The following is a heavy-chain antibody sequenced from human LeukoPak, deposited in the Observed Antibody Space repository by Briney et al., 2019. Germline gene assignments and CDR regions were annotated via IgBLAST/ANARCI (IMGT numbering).Heavy chain of an antibody. CDR3: ARDQAVAGRGIDY. D-gene: IGHD6-19*01. J-gene: IGHJ4*02. V-gene: IGHV3-7*05. CDR1: GFIFSSYW. CDR2: IKQDGSEK. Sequence: GGSLRLSCAASGFIFSSYWMSWVRQAPGKGLEWVANIKQDGSEKYYVDSVKGRFTISRDNAKNSLYLQMNSLRGEDTAVYYCARDQAVAGRGIDYWGQGTLVTVSS.